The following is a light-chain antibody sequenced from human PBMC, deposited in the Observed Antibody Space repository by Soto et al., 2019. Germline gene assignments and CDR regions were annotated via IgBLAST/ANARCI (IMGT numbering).Light chain of an antibody. CDR3: QQYDYSRT. J-gene: IGKJ1*01. Sequence: DIQMTQSPSALSASVGDTVTITCRASQSIAASLAWYQHKPGEAPKLLIYDVSSLETGVPSRFRGSGSGTEFSLTIRGLQPDDFATYYCQQYDYSRTFGQGTKVEIK. CDR2: DVS. CDR1: QSIAAS. V-gene: IGKV1-5*01.